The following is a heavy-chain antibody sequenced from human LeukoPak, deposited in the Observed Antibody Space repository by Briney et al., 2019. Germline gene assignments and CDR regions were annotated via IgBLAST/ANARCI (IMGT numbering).Heavy chain of an antibody. D-gene: IGHD3-10*01. CDR3: ARDRGLWFGESDAFDI. V-gene: IGHV3-30-3*01. Sequence: GSLRLSCTASGFTFGDYAMSWVRQAPGKGLEWVAVISYDGSNKYYADSVKGRFTISRDNSKNTLYLQMNSLRAEDTAVYYCARDRGLWFGESDAFDIWGQGTMVTVSS. J-gene: IGHJ3*02. CDR1: GFTFGDYA. CDR2: ISYDGSNK.